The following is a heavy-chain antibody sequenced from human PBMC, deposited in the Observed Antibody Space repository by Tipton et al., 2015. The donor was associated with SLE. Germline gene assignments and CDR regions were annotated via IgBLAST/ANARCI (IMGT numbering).Heavy chain of an antibody. V-gene: IGHV1-2*06. CDR3: AAPEVGGTFIDS. J-gene: IGHJ4*02. CDR1: GYTFTDYY. CDR2: INPNSGDT. Sequence: VQLVQSGAEVKKPGASVKVSCKASGYTFTDYYMNWVRQAPGQGLEWVGRINPNSGDTNYAQRFQGRVTMTRDTSISTAYIELSGLRSDDTAVYYCAAPEVGGTFIDSWGQGTLVTVSS. D-gene: IGHD3-3*01.